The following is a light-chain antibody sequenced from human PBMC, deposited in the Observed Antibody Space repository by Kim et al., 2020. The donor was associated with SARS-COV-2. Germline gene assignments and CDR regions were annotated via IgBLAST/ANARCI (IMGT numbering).Light chain of an antibody. CDR2: QNN. V-gene: IGLV3-1*01. CDR1: KLGNKY. J-gene: IGLJ2*01. Sequence: SYELTQPPSVSVSPGQTVSITCSGDKLGNKYASWYQQKPGQSPVLVIYQNNKRPSGIPERFSGSNSGNTATLTISGTQAMDEADYYCQAWDSSTVVFGGGTQLTVL. CDR3: QAWDSSTVV.